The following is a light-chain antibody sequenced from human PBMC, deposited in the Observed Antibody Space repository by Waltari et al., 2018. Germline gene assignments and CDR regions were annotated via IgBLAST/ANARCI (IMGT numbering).Light chain of an antibody. Sequence: QSALTQPPSASGSPGQSVTISCTGTSRDVGAYKYVSWYQQHPGKAPKLMISEVSKRPSGVPERFSGSKSGNTASLTVSGLQSEDDADYNCSSYGGSNTVVFGGETKLTVL. V-gene: IGLV2-8*01. CDR2: EVS. CDR1: SRDVGAYKY. CDR3: SSYGGSNTVV. J-gene: IGLJ2*01.